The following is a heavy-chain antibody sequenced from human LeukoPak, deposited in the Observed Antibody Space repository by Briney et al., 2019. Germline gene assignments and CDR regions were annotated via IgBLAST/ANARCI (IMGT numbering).Heavy chain of an antibody. Sequence: GGSLTLSCAASGFTVITNDMTWVRQAPGKGLEWVSVLYSDSNTKYADSVQGRFTISRDNSKNTLYLEMNSLSPDDTAVYYCARGVEPLAANTLAYWGQGTLVTVSS. D-gene: IGHD1-14*01. J-gene: IGHJ4*02. CDR2: LYSDSNT. CDR1: GFTVITND. V-gene: IGHV3-53*01. CDR3: ARGVEPLAANTLAY.